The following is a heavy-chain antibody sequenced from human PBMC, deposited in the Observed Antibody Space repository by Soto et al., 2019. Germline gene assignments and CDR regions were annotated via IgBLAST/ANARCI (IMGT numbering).Heavy chain of an antibody. CDR2: IYYSGST. V-gene: IGHV4-61*08. J-gene: IGHJ4*02. CDR3: ARRYGASFDY. D-gene: IGHD4-17*01. Sequence: SETLSLTCTVSGGSISSGGYYWSRIRQQPGKGLEWIGYIYYSGSTNYNPSLKSRVTISVDTSKNQFSLKLSSVTAADTAVYYCARRYGASFDYWGQGTLVTVSS. CDR1: GGSISSGGYY.